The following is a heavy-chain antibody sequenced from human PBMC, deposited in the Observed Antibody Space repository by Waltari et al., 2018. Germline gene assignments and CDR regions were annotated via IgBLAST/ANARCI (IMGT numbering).Heavy chain of an antibody. Sequence: QLQLQESGPGLVKPSETLSLPCTVSGCSLSSSSYYWGWIRQPPGKGLEWIGSIYYSGSTYYNPSLKSRVTISVDTSKNQFSLKLSSVTAADTAVYYCASLPVRRIQLWASFDYWGQGTLVTVSS. J-gene: IGHJ4*02. CDR1: GCSLSSSSYY. CDR3: ASLPVRRIQLWASFDY. D-gene: IGHD5-18*01. V-gene: IGHV4-39*01. CDR2: IYYSGST.